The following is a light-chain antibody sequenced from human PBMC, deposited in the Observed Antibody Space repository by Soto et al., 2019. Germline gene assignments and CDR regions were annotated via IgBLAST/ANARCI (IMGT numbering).Light chain of an antibody. J-gene: IGLJ2*01. V-gene: IGLV1-44*01. CDR2: SDN. CDR3: AAWDVSLVV. Sequence: QSVLTQPPSASGTPGQRVTISCSGSSSNIGTNTVIWYQQLPGAAPKLLIXSDNQRPSGVPDRFSGSKSGTSASLVISGLQSEDEADYYCAAWDVSLVVFGGGTKLTVL. CDR1: SSNIGTNT.